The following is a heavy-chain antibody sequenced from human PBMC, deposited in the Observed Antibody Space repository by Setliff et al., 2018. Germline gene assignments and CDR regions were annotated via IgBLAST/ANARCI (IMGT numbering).Heavy chain of an antibody. CDR1: GFTFSSYT. CDR3: AKSSGSSSSTNLEY. J-gene: IGHJ4*02. V-gene: IGHV3-23*01. CDR2: ITDDGGTT. D-gene: IGHD6-6*01. Sequence: GGSLSLSCRTSGFTFSSYTMNWVRQAPGKGLEWVSAITDDGGTTHYAGSVMGRFTIARDNSNSALYPQMHSLRVDDTALYYCAKSSGSSSSTNLEYLGPGTLVTVSS.